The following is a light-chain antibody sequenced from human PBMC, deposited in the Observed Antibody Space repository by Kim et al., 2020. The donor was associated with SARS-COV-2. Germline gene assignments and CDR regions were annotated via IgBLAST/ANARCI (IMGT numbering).Light chain of an antibody. CDR1: SSDVGGYNY. CDR3: SSYAGSNIYV. V-gene: IGLV2-8*01. J-gene: IGLJ1*01. Sequence: GQSATIPCTGTSSDVGGYNYVSWYQHHPGKAPKLMIYEVSKRPSGVPDRFSGSKSGNTASLTVSGLQAEDEADYYCSSYAGSNIYVFGTGTKVTVL. CDR2: EVS.